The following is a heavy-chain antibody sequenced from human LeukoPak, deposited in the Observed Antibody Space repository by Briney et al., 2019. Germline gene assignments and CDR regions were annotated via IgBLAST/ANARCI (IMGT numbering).Heavy chain of an antibody. D-gene: IGHD6-13*01. J-gene: IGHJ4*02. V-gene: IGHV1-69*13. Sequence: SVKVSCKASGGTFSNYAISWVRQAPGQGLEWMGGIIPIFATANYAQKFQGRVTITADESTSTAYMELSSLRSEDTAMYYCASRQGSKAAAGRHWGQGTLVTVSP. CDR2: IIPIFATA. CDR3: ASRQGSKAAAGRH. CDR1: GGTFSNYA.